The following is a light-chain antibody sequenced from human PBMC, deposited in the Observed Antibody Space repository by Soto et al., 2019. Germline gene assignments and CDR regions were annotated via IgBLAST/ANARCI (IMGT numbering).Light chain of an antibody. CDR3: YSESDSNLI. Sequence: SYELTQPSSVSVSPGQTATITCSGDVLAKKFARWFQRKPGQAPVMVIYKDSERHSGIPERFSGSTSETTVTLTISGAQVEDEAEYYCYSESDSNLIFGGGTKVTAL. V-gene: IGLV3-27*01. J-gene: IGLJ2*01. CDR1: VLAKKF. CDR2: KDS.